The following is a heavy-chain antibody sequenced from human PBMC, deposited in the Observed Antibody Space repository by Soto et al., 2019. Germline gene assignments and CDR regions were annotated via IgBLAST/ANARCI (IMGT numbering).Heavy chain of an antibody. J-gene: IGHJ4*02. CDR3: ARDYGHDCSGGNCYFYF. CDR2: IIPLFGTA. V-gene: IGHV1-69*01. Sequence: QVQLVQSGAEVKKPGSSVKVSCKASEGTFSRYAINWVRQAPGHGLEWMGGIIPLFGTAKYAQKFQGRVTITADESTSTAHMELRSLRSEDTAVYYCARDYGHDCSGGNCYFYFWGQGTLVTVSS. D-gene: IGHD2-15*01. CDR1: EGTFSRYA.